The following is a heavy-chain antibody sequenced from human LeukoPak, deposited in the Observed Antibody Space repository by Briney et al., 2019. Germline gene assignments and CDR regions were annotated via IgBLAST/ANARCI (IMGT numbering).Heavy chain of an antibody. D-gene: IGHD4-17*01. Sequence: PTGGSLRLPCAASGFTFSSYGMHWVRQAPGKGLEWVAVISYDGSNKYYADSVKGRFTISRDNSKNTLYLQMNSLRAEDTAVYYCAKGDDYGDYAAYYWGQGTLVTVSS. CDR2: ISYDGSNK. CDR3: AKGDDYGDYAAYY. V-gene: IGHV3-30*18. J-gene: IGHJ4*02. CDR1: GFTFSSYG.